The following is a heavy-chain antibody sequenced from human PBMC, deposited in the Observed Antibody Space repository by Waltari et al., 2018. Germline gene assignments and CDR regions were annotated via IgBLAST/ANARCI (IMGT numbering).Heavy chain of an antibody. V-gene: IGHV3-21*01. D-gene: IGHD2-15*01. CDR1: GFTFSSYS. CDR2: MSSSSSYI. J-gene: IGHJ3*02. Sequence: EVQLVESGGGLVKPGGSLRLSCAASGFTFSSYSMKWVRQAPGKGLEWVSSMSSSSSYIYYADSVKGRFTISRDNAKNSLYLQMNSLRAEDTAVYYCARDGRYCSGGSCYPGAFDIWGQGTMVTVSS. CDR3: ARDGRYCSGGSCYPGAFDI.